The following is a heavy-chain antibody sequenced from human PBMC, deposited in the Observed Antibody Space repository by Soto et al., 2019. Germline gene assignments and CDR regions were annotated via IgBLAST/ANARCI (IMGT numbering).Heavy chain of an antibody. Sequence: QSGGSLRLSCAAAGFIFRKYPMHWVRQAPGKGLEWVAVISFDGTKEHYAESVKGRFTISADKSISTAYLQWSSLKASDTAMYYCAGGHSSLDYFDYWGQGTLVTVSS. J-gene: IGHJ4*02. CDR1: GFIFRKYP. CDR3: AGGHSSLDYFDY. V-gene: IGHV3-30-3*01. D-gene: IGHD3-16*01. CDR2: ISFDGTKE.